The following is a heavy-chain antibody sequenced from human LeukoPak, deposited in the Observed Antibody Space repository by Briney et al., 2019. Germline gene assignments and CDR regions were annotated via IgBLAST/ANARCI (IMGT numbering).Heavy chain of an antibody. CDR3: AKTYDTSTSPDD. V-gene: IGHV3-23*01. J-gene: IGHJ4*02. Sequence: GGSLRLSCRTSGFLFHVYSMTWVRQAPGRGLEGISTISHSDDSTYYADSVKGRFTISRDNSKNTVYLQMNSLRVEDTALYHCAKTYDTSTSPDDWGQGTLVTVSS. CDR1: GFLFHVYS. CDR2: ISHSDDST. D-gene: IGHD3-9*01.